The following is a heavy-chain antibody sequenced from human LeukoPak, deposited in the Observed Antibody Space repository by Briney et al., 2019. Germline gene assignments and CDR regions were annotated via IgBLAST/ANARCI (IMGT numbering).Heavy chain of an antibody. D-gene: IGHD3-22*01. CDR1: GFTFSDYY. J-gene: IGHJ4*02. CDR2: MSSSGSTI. V-gene: IGHV3-11*01. Sequence: GGSLRLSCAASGFTFSDYYMSWIRQAPGKGLEWVSYMSSSGSTIFYADSVKGRFTISRDNAKNSLYLQMNSLRAEDTAVYYCAKETYYDSSGYYFDWGQGTLVTVSS. CDR3: AKETYYDSSGYYFD.